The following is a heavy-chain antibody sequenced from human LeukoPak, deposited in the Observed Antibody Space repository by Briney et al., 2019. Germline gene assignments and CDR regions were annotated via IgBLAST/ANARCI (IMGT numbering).Heavy chain of an antibody. Sequence: PGGPLRLSSEASGFSSNKYWMHWVRQVPGKGPVWVSRINPDVSTTNYADCVKGRFSISRDNAKSIMYLQINSLSVEDTAVYYCARGGDGSNSLINYWGQGTLVTVSS. D-gene: IGHD5-24*01. J-gene: IGHJ4*02. CDR1: GFSSNKYW. CDR2: INPDVSTT. CDR3: ARGGDGSNSLINY. V-gene: IGHV3-74*01.